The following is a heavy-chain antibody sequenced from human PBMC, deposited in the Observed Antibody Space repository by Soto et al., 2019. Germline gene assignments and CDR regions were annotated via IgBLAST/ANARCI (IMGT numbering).Heavy chain of an antibody. CDR1: GFTFSNYY. V-gene: IGHV3-11*01. CDR3: ARMSAPGWPVNGRDYFDS. J-gene: IGHJ4*02. CDR2: ISHSVLTI. Sequence: QVQLVESGGSLVKPGGSLRLSCVASGFTFSNYYMAWIRQAPGKGLESVSYISHSVLTIYYRDSVKGRFTMSSDNARDTAHLQINSLAADDTPIDDCARMSAPGWPVNGRDYFDSWGQGTLVTVSS. D-gene: IGHD6-19*01.